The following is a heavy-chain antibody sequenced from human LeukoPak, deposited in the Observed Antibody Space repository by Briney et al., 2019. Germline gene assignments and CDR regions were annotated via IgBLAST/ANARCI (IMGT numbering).Heavy chain of an antibody. CDR2: ISRTSAYI. CDR1: GFTFSSYA. J-gene: IGHJ4*02. Sequence: GGSLRLSCAAPGFTFSSYAMKWVRQAPGKGLEWVSAISRTSAYIYYSDSVKGRFTISRDNAKNSVYLQIDSLRAEDTAVYYCARDERRYCSDSSCYPGDYWGQGTLVTVSS. V-gene: IGHV3-21*01. D-gene: IGHD2-2*01. CDR3: ARDERRYCSDSSCYPGDY.